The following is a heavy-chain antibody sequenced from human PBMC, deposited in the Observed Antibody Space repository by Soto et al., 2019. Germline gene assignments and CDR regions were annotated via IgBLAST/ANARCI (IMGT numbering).Heavy chain of an antibody. Sequence: PGGSLRLSCASSRFTFSIYAMSCVRQAPGKGLEWVSGISGTGGSTYYADSVKGRFTISRDNSKNTLYLQMNSLRAEDTAVYYCAKDPWTGYTCFDYWGQGTRVSV. CDR2: ISGTGGST. CDR3: AKDPWTGYTCFDY. V-gene: IGHV3-23*01. D-gene: IGHD3-9*01. CDR1: RFTFSIYA. J-gene: IGHJ4*02.